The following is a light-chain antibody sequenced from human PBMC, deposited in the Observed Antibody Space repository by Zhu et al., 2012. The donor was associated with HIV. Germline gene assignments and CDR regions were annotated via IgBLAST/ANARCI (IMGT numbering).Light chain of an antibody. Sequence: AIRMTQSPSSLSASTGDRVTITCRASQDINTYLAWYRQKPGKAPELLISATSILESGVPSRFSGSGSGTNFTLTIDCLKSEDFATYFCQQYYSYPSFGPGTQVDF. CDR2: ATS. J-gene: IGKJ3*01. CDR1: QDINTY. V-gene: IGKV1-8*01. CDR3: QQYYSYPS.